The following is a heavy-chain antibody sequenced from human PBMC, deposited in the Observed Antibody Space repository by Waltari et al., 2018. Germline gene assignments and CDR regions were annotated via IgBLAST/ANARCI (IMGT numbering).Heavy chain of an antibody. J-gene: IGHJ4*02. D-gene: IGHD4-17*01. Sequence: QVHLVQSGAEVKKPGASVKVSCKASGYPFTGYYIQWVRRATGQGLEWKGRINPNSGDTNYAQKFQGRVTLTRDTSINTAYMELSSLKSDDTAVYYCARDLGSDYGNRDYWGQGTLVTVPS. V-gene: IGHV1-2*06. CDR1: GYPFTGYY. CDR2: INPNSGDT. CDR3: ARDLGSDYGNRDY.